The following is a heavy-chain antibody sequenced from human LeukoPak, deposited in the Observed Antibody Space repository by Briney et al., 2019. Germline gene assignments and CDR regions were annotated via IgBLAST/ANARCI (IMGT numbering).Heavy chain of an antibody. V-gene: IGHV3-23*01. D-gene: IGHD5-24*01. CDR2: ISGSGGST. CDR1: GFTFSTYA. J-gene: IGHJ4*02. CDR3: AKEKMTTTSFDY. Sequence: GGSLRLSCAASGFTFSTYAMSWVRQAPGQGLEWVSLISGSGGSTYYADSVKGRFTISRDNSKNTLYLQMHSLRAEDTAVYYCAKEKMTTTSFDYWGQGTLVTVSS.